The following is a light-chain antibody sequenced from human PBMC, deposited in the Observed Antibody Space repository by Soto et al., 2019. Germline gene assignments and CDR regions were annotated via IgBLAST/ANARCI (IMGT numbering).Light chain of an antibody. Sequence: QSVLTQPPSVSGAPGQRVTISCTGSSSNIGAGYDVHWYQQLPGTAPKLLIYGNSNRPSGVPDRFSGSKSGTSASLAITGLRAEDEADYDSQSYDSSLRLYVFGPGTQLTVL. CDR2: GNS. CDR3: QSYDSSLRLYV. J-gene: IGLJ7*01. CDR1: SSNIGAGYD. V-gene: IGLV1-40*01.